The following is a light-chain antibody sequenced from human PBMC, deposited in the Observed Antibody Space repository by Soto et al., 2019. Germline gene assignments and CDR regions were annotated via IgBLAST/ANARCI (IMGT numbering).Light chain of an antibody. CDR2: EGT. V-gene: IGLV2-23*01. CDR3: SSYAGSTTWV. CDR1: SSDIGGYNL. Sequence: QSALTQPASVSGSPGQSITISCAGTSSDIGGYNLVSWYQQHPGKAPKLMIYEGTKRPSGVSTRFSGSKSGNTASLTISGLQAEDEADYYCSSYAGSTTWVFGGGTKLTVL. J-gene: IGLJ3*02.